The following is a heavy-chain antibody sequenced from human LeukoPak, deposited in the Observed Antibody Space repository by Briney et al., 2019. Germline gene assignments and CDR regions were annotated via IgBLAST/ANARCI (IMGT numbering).Heavy chain of an antibody. Sequence: SETPSLTCSVSGGSISGGSYYWSWIRQPPGKGLEWIGEINHSGSTNYNPSLKSRVTISVDTSKNQFSLKLSSVTAADTAVYYCARRRGSSGWYPKYYFDYWGQGTLVTVSS. CDR2: INHSGST. CDR1: GGSISGGSYY. V-gene: IGHV4-39*07. J-gene: IGHJ4*02. D-gene: IGHD6-19*01. CDR3: ARRRGSSGWYPKYYFDY.